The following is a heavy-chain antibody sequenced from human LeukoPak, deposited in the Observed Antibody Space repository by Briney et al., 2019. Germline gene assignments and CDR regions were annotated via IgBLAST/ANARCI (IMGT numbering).Heavy chain of an antibody. CDR2: IYSGADT. CDR3: ARGPYELRFLEWSPPTDY. CDR1: GFTFSDYY. Sequence: GGSLRLSCAASGFTFSDYYMSWVRQAPGKGLEWVSVIYSGADTYYAESVKGRFTISRDNSKNTLYLQMNSLRAEDTAVYYCARGPYELRFLEWSPPTDYWGQGTLVTVSS. V-gene: IGHV3-66*02. J-gene: IGHJ4*02. D-gene: IGHD3-3*01.